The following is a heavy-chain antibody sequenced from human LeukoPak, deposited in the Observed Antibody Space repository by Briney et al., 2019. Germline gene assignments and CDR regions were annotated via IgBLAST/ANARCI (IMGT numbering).Heavy chain of an antibody. CDR2: IYYSGST. V-gene: IGHV4-59*08. J-gene: IGHJ3*02. CDR1: GGSLSSYY. Sequence: SETLSLTCTVSGGSLSSYYWSWLRQPPGKGLAWIGHIYYSGSTNYNPSLKSRVTISVDTSKNQFSLKLSSVTAADTAVYYCARSTFGGVIGRQYDAFDIWGQGTMVTVSS. CDR3: ARSTFGGVIGRQYDAFDI. D-gene: IGHD3-16*02.